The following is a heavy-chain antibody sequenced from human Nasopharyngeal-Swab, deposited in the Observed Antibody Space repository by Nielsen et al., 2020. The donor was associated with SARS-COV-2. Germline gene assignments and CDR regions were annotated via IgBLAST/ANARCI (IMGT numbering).Heavy chain of an antibody. CDR1: GGSISTYY. D-gene: IGHD6-13*01. V-gene: IGHV4-59*01. CDR2: IYYSGST. CDR3: ARGEAAYYFDS. J-gene: IGHJ4*02. Sequence: SETLSLTCTVSGGSISTYYWSWIRQPPGKGLEWIGYIYYSGSTNYNPSLKSLVTISVATSKKQFSLKLSSVTAADTAVYYCARGEAAYYFDSWGQGTLVTVSS.